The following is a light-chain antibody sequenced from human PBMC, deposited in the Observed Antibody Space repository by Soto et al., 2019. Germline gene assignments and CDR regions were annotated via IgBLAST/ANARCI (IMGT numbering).Light chain of an antibody. CDR2: DAS. CDR1: QSGNSN. CDR3: QQYNFWPPLT. J-gene: IGKJ4*01. Sequence: EIVMTQSPATLSVSPGERATLSCRASQSGNSNLACYRQKPGQAPRLLISDASTRATGVPARFSGSVSGTEFTLTISSLQSEDSGIYYCQQYNFWPPLTFGGGTKVEIK. V-gene: IGKV3-15*01.